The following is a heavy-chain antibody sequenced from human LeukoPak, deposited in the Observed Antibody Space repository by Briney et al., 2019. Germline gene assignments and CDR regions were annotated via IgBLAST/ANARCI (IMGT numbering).Heavy chain of an antibody. D-gene: IGHD3-3*01. CDR3: AREESYYDFWGTDY. Sequence: GGSLRLSCAASGFTFSSYSMNWVRQAPGKGLEWVSSISSSSSYIYYADSVKGRFTISRDNAKNSLYLQMNSLRAEDTAVYYCAREESYYDFWGTDYWGHGTLVTVSS. V-gene: IGHV3-21*01. CDR1: GFTFSSYS. CDR2: ISSSSSYI. J-gene: IGHJ4*01.